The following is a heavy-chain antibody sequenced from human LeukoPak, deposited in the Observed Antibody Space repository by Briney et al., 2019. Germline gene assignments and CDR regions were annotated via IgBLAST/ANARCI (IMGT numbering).Heavy chain of an antibody. J-gene: IGHJ4*02. CDR3: VTGFTTMAVDYFDY. V-gene: IGHV1-24*01. CDR1: GKTLSDLS. D-gene: IGHD5-18*01. Sequence: ASVKVSCKVSGKTLSDLSIHRLRQPPGKGLEWLGGSDPEDGERIYAQMFQGRVTMTEDTSIDTAYMELSSLRSEDMAVYYCVTGFTTMAVDYFDYWGQGTLVTVSP. CDR2: SDPEDGER.